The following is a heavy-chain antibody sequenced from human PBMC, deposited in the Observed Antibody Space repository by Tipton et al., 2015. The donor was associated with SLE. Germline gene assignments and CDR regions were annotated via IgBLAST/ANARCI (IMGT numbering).Heavy chain of an antibody. CDR3: ARGRLLEWLSTCYYYYGMDV. CDR1: GGSFSDYS. CDR2: ISHSGST. V-gene: IGHV4-34*01. J-gene: IGHJ6*02. Sequence: TLSLTCAVYGGSFSDYSWSWIRQPPGKGLEWIGEISHSGSTNYNPSLKSRVTISVDTSKIQFSLKLSSVTAADTAVYYCARGRLLEWLSTCYYYYGMDVWGHGTTVTVSS. D-gene: IGHD3-3*01.